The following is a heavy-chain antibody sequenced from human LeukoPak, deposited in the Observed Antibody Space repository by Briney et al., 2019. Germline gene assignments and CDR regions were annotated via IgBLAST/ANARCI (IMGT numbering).Heavy chain of an antibody. J-gene: IGHJ5*02. V-gene: IGHV3-23*01. CDR2: ISGSGGSI. D-gene: IGHD6-13*01. CDR3: ARGARTSWYNWFDP. CDR1: GLTFSSQA. Sequence: GGSLRLSCAASGLTFSSQAINWVRQAPGKGLEWVSGISGSGGSIYYADSVKGRFTISRDNSQNTLYLQMNSLRAEDTAVYYCARGARTSWYNWFDPWGQGTLVTVSS.